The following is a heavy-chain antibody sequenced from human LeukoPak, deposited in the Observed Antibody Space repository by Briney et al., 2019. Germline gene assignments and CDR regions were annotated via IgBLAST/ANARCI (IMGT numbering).Heavy chain of an antibody. CDR3: ARSSAYYDYVWGSYRPRYYFDY. CDR1: GGSISSYY. V-gene: IGHV4-59*01. J-gene: IGHJ4*02. CDR2: IYYSGST. D-gene: IGHD3-16*01. Sequence: SETLSLTSTVYGGSISSYYWSWLRQPPGKGLEWIGYIYYSGSTNYNPSLKSRVTISVDTSKNQFSLKLSSVTAADTAVYYCARSSAYYDYVWGSYRPRYYFDYWGQGTLVTVSS.